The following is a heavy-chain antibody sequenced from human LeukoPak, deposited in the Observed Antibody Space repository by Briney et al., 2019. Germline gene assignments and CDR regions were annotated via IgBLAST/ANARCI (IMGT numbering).Heavy chain of an antibody. CDR2: VYPGGSDT. Sequence: GESLKISCKASGYIFSNYWIGWVRQMPGKGLEWMGIVYPGGSDTRYSPSFQGQVTISADKSISTAYLQWSSLGASDTAIYYCVTRNWILGDTYFDYWGQGTLVTVSS. D-gene: IGHD2-2*03. CDR1: GYIFSNYW. CDR3: VTRNWILGDTYFDY. J-gene: IGHJ4*02. V-gene: IGHV5-51*01.